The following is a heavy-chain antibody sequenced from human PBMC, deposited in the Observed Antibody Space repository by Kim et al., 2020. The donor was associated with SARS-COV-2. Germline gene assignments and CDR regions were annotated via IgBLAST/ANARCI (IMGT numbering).Heavy chain of an antibody. CDR2: ISGSGGTT. CDR1: GFTFRSHA. Sequence: GGSLRLSCAASGFTFRSHAMNWVRQAPGKGLEWVSGISGSGGTTNYADSVKGRFTISRDNSKNTLYLQMNSLRAEDTVVYYCAKRYCSGGTCYSIDYWGQGTLVTVSS. CDR3: AKRYCSGGTCYSIDY. V-gene: IGHV3-23*01. D-gene: IGHD2-15*01. J-gene: IGHJ4*02.